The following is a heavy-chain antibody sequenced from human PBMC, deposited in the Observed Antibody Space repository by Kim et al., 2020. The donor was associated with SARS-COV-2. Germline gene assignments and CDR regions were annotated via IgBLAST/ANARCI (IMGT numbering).Heavy chain of an antibody. CDR3: AKDRGGGWINHYGMDV. CDR2: ISYDGSKE. Sequence: GGSLRLSCAVSGVKISSYGMHWVRQAPGKGLEWVAVISYDGSKEHYADSVKGRFTVSRDNSKNTLYVQMNSLRGEDTAVYYCAKDRGGGWINHYGMDVWGQGTTVIVSS. D-gene: IGHD6-19*01. V-gene: IGHV3-30*18. CDR1: GVKISSYG. J-gene: IGHJ6*02.